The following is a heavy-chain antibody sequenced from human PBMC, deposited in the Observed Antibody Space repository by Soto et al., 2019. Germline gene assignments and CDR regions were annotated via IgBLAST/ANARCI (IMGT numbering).Heavy chain of an antibody. J-gene: IGHJ5*02. Sequence: PSETLSLTCSVSGTSIGSGDDYWTWIRQSPGKGLEWIGYISDSGSTFYNPSLRSRLTIALDTSKNHFSLKLNSVTAADTAVYYCAKYQPPEFDPWGHGSPFTVSS. CDR2: ISDSGST. V-gene: IGHV4-30-4*08. CDR3: AKYQPPEFDP. D-gene: IGHD2-2*01. CDR1: GTSIGSGDDY.